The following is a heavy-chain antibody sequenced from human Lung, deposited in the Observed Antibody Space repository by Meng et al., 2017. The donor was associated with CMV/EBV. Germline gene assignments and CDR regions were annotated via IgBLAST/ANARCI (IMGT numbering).Heavy chain of an antibody. Sequence: ASVKVSCKASGYTFTTYSITWVRQAPGQGLEWMGWISPYNGNTEYAQKFQGRVTMTTDTSTSTAYMEVRSLTSDDTAMYYCARGSWNYEFWGRGKLVTVDS. D-gene: IGHD1-7*01. J-gene: IGHJ4*02. CDR2: ISPYNGNT. V-gene: IGHV1-18*01. CDR1: GYTFTTYS. CDR3: ARGSWNYEF.